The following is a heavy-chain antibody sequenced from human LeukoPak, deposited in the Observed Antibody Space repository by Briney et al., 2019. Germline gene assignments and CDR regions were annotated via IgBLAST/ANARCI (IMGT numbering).Heavy chain of an antibody. CDR3: AKDYSGLRPRFDY. CDR2: ISSSSSYI. CDR1: GFTFSSYS. D-gene: IGHD3-16*01. J-gene: IGHJ4*02. Sequence: GSLRLSCAASGFTFSSYSMNWVRQAPGKGLEWVSSISSSSSYIYYADSVKGRFTISRDNAKNTLYLQMNSLRAEDTAVYYCAKDYSGLRPRFDYWGQGTLVTVSS. V-gene: IGHV3-21*04.